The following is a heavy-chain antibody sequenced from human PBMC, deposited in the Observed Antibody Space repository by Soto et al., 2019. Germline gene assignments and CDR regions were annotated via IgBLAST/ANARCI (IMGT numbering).Heavy chain of an antibody. CDR1: GGSIRSGGYY. CDR3: ARDPISGMDV. J-gene: IGHJ6*02. D-gene: IGHD3-3*02. V-gene: IGHV4-31*03. Sequence: SETLSLTCTVSGGSIRSGGYYWTWIRQQPGKGLEWIGYIHYTGSTYYNPSLRSRVTISEDTSKNQFSLKLSSVTAADTAVYYCARDPISGMDVWGQGTTVTVSS. CDR2: IHYTGST.